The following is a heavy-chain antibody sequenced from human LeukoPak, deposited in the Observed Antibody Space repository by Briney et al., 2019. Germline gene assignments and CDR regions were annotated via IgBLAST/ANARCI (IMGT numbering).Heavy chain of an antibody. V-gene: IGHV3-53*01. CDR2: TYSNGRT. CDR1: GFTVSSNY. Sequence: GGSLRLSCAASGFTVSSNYMSWVRQAPGKGLEWVSVTYSNGRTYYADSVKGRFTISRDISKNTLYLQMNSLRAEDTAVYYCARDSVYSGSSLDYWGQGALVTVSS. J-gene: IGHJ4*02. CDR3: ARDSVYSGSSLDY. D-gene: IGHD1-26*01.